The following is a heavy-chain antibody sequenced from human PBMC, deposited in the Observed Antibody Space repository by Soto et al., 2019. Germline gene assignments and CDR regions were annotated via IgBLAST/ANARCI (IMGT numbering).Heavy chain of an antibody. CDR3: ARVPYYYTSGTDYGMDV. J-gene: IGHJ6*02. Sequence: QVQLVESGGGLVKPGGSLRLSCAASGFTFSDYYMSWIRQAPGKGLEWLSYISSSGSYTNYADSVEGRFTISRDNAKNALYLQMNSLRGEDTAVYYCARVPYYYTSGTDYGMDVWGPGTTVTVSS. V-gene: IGHV3-11*06. CDR2: ISSSGSYT. D-gene: IGHD3-10*01. CDR1: GFTFSDYY.